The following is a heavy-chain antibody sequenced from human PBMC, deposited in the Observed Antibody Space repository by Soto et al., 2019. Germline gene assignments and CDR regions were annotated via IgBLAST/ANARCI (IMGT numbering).Heavy chain of an antibody. D-gene: IGHD3-10*01. J-gene: IGHJ4*02. CDR2: INHSGST. Sequence: PSETLSLTCAVYGGSFSGYYWSWIRQPPGKGLEWIGEINHSGSTNYNPSLKSRVTISVDTSKNQFSLKLSSVTAADTDVYYCARGEPGAYWGQGTLVTVSS. CDR3: ARGEPGAY. V-gene: IGHV4-34*01. CDR1: GGSFSGYY.